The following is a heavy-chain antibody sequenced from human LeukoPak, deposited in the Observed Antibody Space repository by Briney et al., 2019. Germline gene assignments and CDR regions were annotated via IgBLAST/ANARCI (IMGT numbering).Heavy chain of an antibody. CDR3: ARHYCSSTSCYSWFDP. D-gene: IGHD2-2*02. J-gene: IGHJ5*02. CDR2: ISAYNGNT. Sequence: ASVKVSCKASGYTFTSCGISWVRQAPGQGLEWMGWISAYNGNTNYAQKLQGRVTMTTDTSTSTAYMELRSLRSDDTALYYCARHYCSSTSCYSWFDPWGQGTLVTVSS. CDR1: GYTFTSCG. V-gene: IGHV1-18*01.